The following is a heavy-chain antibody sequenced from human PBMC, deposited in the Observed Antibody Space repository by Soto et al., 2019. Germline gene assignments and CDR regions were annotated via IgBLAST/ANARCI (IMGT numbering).Heavy chain of an antibody. V-gene: IGHV1-2*02. Sequence: ASVKVSCKASGYTFTGYYMHWVRQAPGQGLEWMGWINPNSGGTNYAQKFQGRVTMTRDTSISTAYMELSRLRSDDTAVYYCARFDYRSLWFLSHWAQGTLVTVSS. CDR2: INPNSGGT. D-gene: IGHD3-9*01. CDR1: GYTFTGYY. J-gene: IGHJ4*02. CDR3: ARFDYRSLWFLSH.